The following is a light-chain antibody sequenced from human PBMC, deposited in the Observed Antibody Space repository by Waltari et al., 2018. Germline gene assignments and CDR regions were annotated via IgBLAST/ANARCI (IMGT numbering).Light chain of an antibody. J-gene: IGKJ2*03. CDR3: QQYNSVPFS. CDR1: QGINSY. Sequence: IQMTQSPSYLSASVGDRVTLTCRSSQGINSYLAWYQQTPGKAPKLLIYKASSLGSGVPSRFSGSGSGTDFTLTISSLQPEDFATYYCQQYNSVPFSFGQGAKVEI. CDR2: KAS. V-gene: IGKV1-13*02.